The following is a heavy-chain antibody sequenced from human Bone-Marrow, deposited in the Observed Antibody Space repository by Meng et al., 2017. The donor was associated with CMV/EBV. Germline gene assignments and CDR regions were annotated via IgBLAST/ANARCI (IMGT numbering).Heavy chain of an antibody. CDR2: ISAYNGNT. CDR3: ARVTIDLTSGGWFDP. CDR1: GYTFTSYG. J-gene: IGHJ5*02. D-gene: IGHD3-10*01. Sequence: ASVKVSCKASGYTFTSYGISWVRQAPGQGLEWMGWISAYNGNTNYAQKLQGRVTMTTDTSTSTAYMELRSLRSDDTAVYYWARVTIDLTSGGWFDPWGQGTLVTVSS. V-gene: IGHV1-18*01.